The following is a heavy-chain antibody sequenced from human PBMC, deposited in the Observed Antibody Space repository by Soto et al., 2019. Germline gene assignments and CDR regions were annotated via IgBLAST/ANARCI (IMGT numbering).Heavy chain of an antibody. V-gene: IGHV4-30-4*01. CDR1: GDSISSGHYH. Sequence: SETLSLTCTVSGDSISSGHYHWNWIRQPPGKGLEWIGYIHYSGSIYYNPSLQSRVTMSVDTSKNLFSLKLSPVTAADTAVYFCAREDDGGDRDYYGLDVWGQGTTVTVSS. D-gene: IGHD2-21*02. J-gene: IGHJ6*02. CDR2: IHYSGSI. CDR3: AREDDGGDRDYYGLDV.